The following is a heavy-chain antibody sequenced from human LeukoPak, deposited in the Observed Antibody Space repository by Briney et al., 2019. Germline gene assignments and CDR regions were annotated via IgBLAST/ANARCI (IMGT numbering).Heavy chain of an antibody. CDR2: SYHSGGT. CDR3: ARDLRMGGPWRQFDX. V-gene: IGHV4-38-2*02. Sequence: PSETLSLTCTVSGYSIRSGYYWAWIRQPPGKGLEWIGSSYHSGGTDYNPSLKSRVTISVDTSKNQFSLQLNSLTAADTAVYYCARDLRMGGPWRQFDXXXQGTLVTVSS. CDR1: GYSIRSGYY. D-gene: IGHD3-16*01. J-gene: IGHJ4*02.